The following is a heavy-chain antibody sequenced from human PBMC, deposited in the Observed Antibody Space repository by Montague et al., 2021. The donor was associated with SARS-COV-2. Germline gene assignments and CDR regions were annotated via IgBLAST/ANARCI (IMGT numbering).Heavy chain of an antibody. CDR2: IHYRGSA. D-gene: IGHD2-15*01. Sequence: SETLSLTCTVSGDSITSYYWCWIRHPPRTGLEWIGYIHYRGSANYNPTLTRRVPISVETSKNQFSLTLSSVTAADTAVYYCARPRGWWVLTYYYYFGMDVWGQGTTVTVSS. CDR3: ARPRGWWVLTYYYYFGMDV. J-gene: IGHJ6*02. CDR1: GDSITSYY. V-gene: IGHV4-59*01.